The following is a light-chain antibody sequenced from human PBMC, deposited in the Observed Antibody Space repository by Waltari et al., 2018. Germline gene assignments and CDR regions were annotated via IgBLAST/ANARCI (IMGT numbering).Light chain of an antibody. CDR3: WSTDSSGYYGV. CDR2: EDN. V-gene: IGLV3-10*01. CDR1: ELPKRK. J-gene: IGLJ3*02. Sequence: SYELTQAPSVSVSPGQTARNTCYGDELPKRKAFWYQQKSGQAPVLVIYEDNNRPSGIPERFSGSTSDTLATLTISGAQVDDESDFYCWSTDSSGYYGVFGGGTKLTVL.